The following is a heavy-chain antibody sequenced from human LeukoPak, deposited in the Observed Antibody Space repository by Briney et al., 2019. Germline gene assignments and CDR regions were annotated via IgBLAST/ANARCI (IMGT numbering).Heavy chain of an antibody. Sequence: GGSLRLPCAASGFTFSSYSMNWVRQAPGKGLEWVSYISSSSSTIYYADSVKGRFTISRDNAKNSLYLQMNSLRAEDTAVYYCARDASSGWYARYFDYWGQGTLVTVSS. J-gene: IGHJ4*02. D-gene: IGHD6-19*01. V-gene: IGHV3-48*01. CDR1: GFTFSSYS. CDR2: ISSSSSTI. CDR3: ARDASSGWYARYFDY.